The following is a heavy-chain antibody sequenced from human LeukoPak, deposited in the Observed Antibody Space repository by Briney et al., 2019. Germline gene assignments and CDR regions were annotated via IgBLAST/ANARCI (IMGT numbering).Heavy chain of an antibody. CDR1: GYTLTELS. Sequence: VKVSCKVSGYTLTELSMHWVRQAPGKRLEWMGGFDPEDGETIYAQKFQGRVTMTEDTSTDTAYMELSSLRSEDTAVYYCATRLYYDSSGYYYPFGYWGQGTLVIVSS. V-gene: IGHV1-24*01. J-gene: IGHJ4*02. CDR2: FDPEDGET. CDR3: ATRLYYDSSGYYYPFGY. D-gene: IGHD3-22*01.